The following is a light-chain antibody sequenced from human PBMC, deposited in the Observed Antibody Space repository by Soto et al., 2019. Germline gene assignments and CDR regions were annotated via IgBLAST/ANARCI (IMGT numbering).Light chain of an antibody. CDR2: DAS. Sequence: DFQMTQSPSSLSASVGDRVTITCRASQSISNYLNWYQQKPGKAPKLLIYDASSLYRGVPARFSGSGSGTDFTLTISSLQPEDFATYYCQHSYRTPRTFGQGTKVDI. J-gene: IGKJ1*01. CDR1: QSISNY. V-gene: IGKV1-39*01. CDR3: QHSYRTPRT.